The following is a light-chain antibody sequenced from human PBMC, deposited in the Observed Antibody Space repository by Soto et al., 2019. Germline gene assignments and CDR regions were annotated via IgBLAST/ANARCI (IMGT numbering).Light chain of an antibody. V-gene: IGLV2-18*02. J-gene: IGLJ3*02. CDR3: SSFASSATLV. CDR1: SSDIGYHNR. CDR2: EVS. Sequence: QSALTQPPSVSGSPGQSVTISCTGTSSDIGYHNRVSWYQQPPGTAPKLMIYEVSTRYSGVPDRFSGSKSGNTASLTISGLQAEDEADYYCSSFASSATLVFGGGPKVTVL.